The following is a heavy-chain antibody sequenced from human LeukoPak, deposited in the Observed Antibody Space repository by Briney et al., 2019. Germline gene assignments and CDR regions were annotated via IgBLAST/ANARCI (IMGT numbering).Heavy chain of an antibody. CDR3: TRNTAGARYFQR. Sequence: ASVKVSCKASGYTFTKSAMNWVRQATGQGLEWMGWMNPNSGHTGYAQKFQGRVTMTRNTSVSTAYMELSSLTSEDTAVYYCTRNTAGARYFQRWGQGTLVTVSS. D-gene: IGHD5-18*01. V-gene: IGHV1-8*01. CDR1: GYTFTKSA. J-gene: IGHJ1*01. CDR2: MNPNSGHT.